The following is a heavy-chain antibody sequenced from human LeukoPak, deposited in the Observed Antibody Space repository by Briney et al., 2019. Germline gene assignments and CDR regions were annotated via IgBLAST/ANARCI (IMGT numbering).Heavy chain of an antibody. CDR2: IKYSGST. Sequence: SETLSLTCSVSGGSISSSNYYWGLIRQPPGKGLEWIGSIKYSGSTYYNPSLKSRVIVFVDTSKNQFSLKVSSVTAADTAVYYCARHDLYSSSYFDYWGLGTLVTVSS. CDR1: GGSISSSNYY. V-gene: IGHV4-39*01. CDR3: ARHDLYSSSYFDY. J-gene: IGHJ4*02. D-gene: IGHD5-18*01.